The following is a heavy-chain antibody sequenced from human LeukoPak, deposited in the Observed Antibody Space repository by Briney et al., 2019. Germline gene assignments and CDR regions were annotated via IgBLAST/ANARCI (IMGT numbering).Heavy chain of an antibody. CDR2: ISGSGDST. Sequence: GGSLRLSCAASGFTFSSYAMTWVRQAPGKGLEWVSTISGSGDSTYYAGSVKGRFTISRDNSKNTLYVQMNSLRAEDTAIYYCAKRRFTSSPGTTASFDPWGQGTLVTVSS. J-gene: IGHJ5*02. CDR3: AKRRFTSSPGTTASFDP. D-gene: IGHD2-2*01. CDR1: GFTFSSYA. V-gene: IGHV3-23*01.